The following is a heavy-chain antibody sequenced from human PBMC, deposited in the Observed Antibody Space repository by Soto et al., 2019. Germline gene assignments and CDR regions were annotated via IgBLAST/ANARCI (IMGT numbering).Heavy chain of an antibody. CDR2: INHSGST. J-gene: IGHJ5*02. Sequence: QVQLQQWGAGLLKPSETLSLTCAVYGGSFSGYYWSWIRQPPGKGLEWIGEINHSGSTNYNPSLKSRVTISVDTSKNQFSLKLSSVTAADTAVYYCARGLKVRGVSTYWFDPWGQGTLVTVSS. CDR3: ARGLKVRGVSTYWFDP. V-gene: IGHV4-34*01. D-gene: IGHD3-10*01. CDR1: GGSFSGYY.